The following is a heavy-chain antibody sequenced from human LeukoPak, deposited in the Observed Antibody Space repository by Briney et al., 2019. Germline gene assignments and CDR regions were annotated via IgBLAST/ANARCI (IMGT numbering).Heavy chain of an antibody. CDR1: GFTLRSYT. D-gene: IGHD5-18*01. Sequence: GGSLRLSCAASGFTLRSYTMNWVRQAPGKGLEWVSSIGISSNKIYYADSVKGRFIISRDNAKNSVYLQMNSLRAEDTAVYYCAKGEDTAMVTGGYNWFDPWGQGTLVTVST. CDR3: AKGEDTAMVTGGYNWFDP. J-gene: IGHJ5*02. V-gene: IGHV3-21*01. CDR2: IGISSNKI.